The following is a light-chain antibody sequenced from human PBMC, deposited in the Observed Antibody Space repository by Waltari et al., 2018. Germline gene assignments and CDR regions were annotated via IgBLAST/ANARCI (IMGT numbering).Light chain of an antibody. J-gene: IGLJ2*01. Sequence: SSDLTQDPSLSVALGQTVRITCQGYSLRSYYASWYHQRPGQAPILVLYGPDNRPSGIPDRFSGSTSGNTASLTITGAQAEDEADYYCHSRETFSTRLFGGGTRLTV. V-gene: IGLV3-19*01. CDR2: GPD. CDR3: HSRETFSTRL. CDR1: SLRSYY.